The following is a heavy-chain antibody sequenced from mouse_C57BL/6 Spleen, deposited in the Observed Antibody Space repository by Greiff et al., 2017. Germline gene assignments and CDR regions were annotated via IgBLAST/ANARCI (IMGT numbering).Heavy chain of an antibody. Sequence: EVQGVESGGGLVKPGGSLKLSCAASGFTFSDYGMHWVRQAPEKGLEWVAYISSGSSTIYYADTVKGRFTIFRDNAKNTLFLQMTSLRSEDTAMYYCASGEYDAMDYWGQGTSVTVSS. V-gene: IGHV5-17*01. J-gene: IGHJ4*01. CDR2: ISSGSSTI. CDR3: ASGEYDAMDY. CDR1: GFTFSDYG.